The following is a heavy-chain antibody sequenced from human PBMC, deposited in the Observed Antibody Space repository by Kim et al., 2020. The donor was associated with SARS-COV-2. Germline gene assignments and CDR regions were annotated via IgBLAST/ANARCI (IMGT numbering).Heavy chain of an antibody. CDR3: ARAMIRGVIMDYYGLDV. J-gene: IGHJ6*02. V-gene: IGHV3-48*02. CDR1: GFTFNDYS. Sequence: LSLTCEASGFTFNDYSMDWVRQAPGKGLEWVSYISYTGNTEYYADSVKGRFTISRDDGKNSLYLQMNSLRDEDTAVYYCARAMIRGVIMDYYGLDVWGQGTTVTVSS. CDR2: ISYTGNTE. D-gene: IGHD3-10*01.